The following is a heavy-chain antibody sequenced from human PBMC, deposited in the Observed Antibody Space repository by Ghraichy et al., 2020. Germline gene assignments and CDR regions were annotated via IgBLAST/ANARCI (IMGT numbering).Heavy chain of an antibody. D-gene: IGHD2-2*01. V-gene: IGHV3-23*01. CDR2: ISGSGGST. Sequence: GGSLRLSCAASGFTFSSYAMSWVRQAPGKGLEWVSAISGSGGSTYYADSVKGRFTISRDSSKNTLYLQMNSLRAEDTAVYYCANLHYSSSTSCYRPYFDYWGQGTLVTVSS. CDR3: ANLHYSSSTSCYRPYFDY. CDR1: GFTFSSYA. J-gene: IGHJ4*02.